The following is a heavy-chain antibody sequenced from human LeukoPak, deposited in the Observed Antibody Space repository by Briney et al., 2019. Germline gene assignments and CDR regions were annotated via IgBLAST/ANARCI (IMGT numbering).Heavy chain of an antibody. Sequence: ASVKVSCKASGYTFTSYDINWVRQATGQGLEWMGWMNPNSGNTGYAQKFQGRVTMTRNTSISTAYMELSSLRSEDTAVYYCARDLRHYYGSGSPGDYWGQGTLVTVSS. CDR1: GYTFTSYD. D-gene: IGHD3-10*01. CDR2: MNPNSGNT. J-gene: IGHJ4*02. V-gene: IGHV1-8*01. CDR3: ARDLRHYYGSGSPGDY.